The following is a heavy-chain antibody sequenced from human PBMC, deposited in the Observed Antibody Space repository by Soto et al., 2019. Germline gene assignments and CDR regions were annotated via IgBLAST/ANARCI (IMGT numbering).Heavy chain of an antibody. D-gene: IGHD3-10*01. CDR2: ISYDGSNK. Sequence: GGSLRLSCAASGFTFSSYAMHWVRQAPGKGLEWVAVISYDGSNKYYADSVKGRFTISRDNSKNTLYLQMNSLRAEDTAVYYCARGSLLLWFGESLIRYYYGMDVWGQGTTVTVSS. V-gene: IGHV3-30-3*01. CDR3: ARGSLLLWFGESLIRYYYGMDV. CDR1: GFTFSSYA. J-gene: IGHJ6*02.